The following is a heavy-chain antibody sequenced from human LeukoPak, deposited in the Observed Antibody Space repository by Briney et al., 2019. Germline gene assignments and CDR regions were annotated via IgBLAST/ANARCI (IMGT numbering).Heavy chain of an antibody. Sequence: PGGSLRLSCAASGFTFSSHDMNRVRQAPGKGLEWVSYISNSGSTISYADSVKGRFTISRDNAKNSLYLQMNSLRAEDTAVYYCAREGIADYWGQGTLVTVSS. V-gene: IGHV3-48*03. J-gene: IGHJ4*02. CDR1: GFTFSSHD. CDR2: ISNSGSTI. CDR3: AREGIADY. D-gene: IGHD3-10*01.